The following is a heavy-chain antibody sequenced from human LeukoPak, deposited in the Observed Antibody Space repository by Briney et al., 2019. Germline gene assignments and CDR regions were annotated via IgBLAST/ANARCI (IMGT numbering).Heavy chain of an antibody. D-gene: IGHD4-11*01. CDR2: IIPIFGTA. J-gene: IGHJ4*02. V-gene: IGHV1-69*13. Sequence: ASVKVSCKASGGTFSSYAISWVRQAPGQGLEWMGGIIPIFGTANYAQKFQGRVTITADESTSTAYMELSSLRSEDTAVYYCARVPHYKSRTYFDYWGQGTLVNVSS. CDR3: ARVPHYKSRTYFDY. CDR1: GGTFSSYA.